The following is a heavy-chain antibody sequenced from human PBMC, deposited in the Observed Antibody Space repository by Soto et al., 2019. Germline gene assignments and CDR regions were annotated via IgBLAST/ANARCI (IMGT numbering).Heavy chain of an antibody. J-gene: IGHJ6*02. V-gene: IGHV3-43*01. Sequence: GGSLRLSCAASGFTFDDYTMHWVRQAPGKGLEWVSLISWDGGSTYYADSLKGRFTISRDNAKNSLYLQMNRLRAEDTAVYYCARVSWREKYGMDVWGQGTTVTVSS. CDR3: ARVSWREKYGMDV. CDR2: ISWDGGST. CDR1: GFTFDDYT.